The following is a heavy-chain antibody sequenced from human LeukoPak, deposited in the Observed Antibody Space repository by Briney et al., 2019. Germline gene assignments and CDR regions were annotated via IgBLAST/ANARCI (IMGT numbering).Heavy chain of an antibody. V-gene: IGHV4-31*11. CDR1: GDSVTSGGYF. Sequence: SETLSLTCAVSGDSVTSGGYFWTWIRQQPGKGLEWIGSISNSGTTSYNPSLKSRVSISLDTSNNHFSLRLASVTAADTAVYYCARDVIVTSSPDAFDIWGQGTMVIVSS. CDR2: ISNSGTT. CDR3: ARDVIVTSSPDAFDI. D-gene: IGHD2-21*02. J-gene: IGHJ3*02.